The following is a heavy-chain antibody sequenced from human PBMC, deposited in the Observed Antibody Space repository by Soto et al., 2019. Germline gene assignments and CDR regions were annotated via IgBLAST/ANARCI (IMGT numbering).Heavy chain of an antibody. CDR2: IFSNDEK. CDR3: ARLDRYDSSGYYSTPSYYYYGMDV. V-gene: IGHV2-26*01. D-gene: IGHD3-22*01. CDR1: GFSLSNARMG. J-gene: IGHJ6*02. Sequence: SGPTLVNPTETLTLTCTVSGFSLSNARMGVSWIRQPPGKALEWLAHIFSNDEKSYSTSLKSRLTISKDTSKRQVVLTMSNMDPVHTVTYYYARLDRYDSSGYYSTPSYYYYGMDVSGQGTTVTV.